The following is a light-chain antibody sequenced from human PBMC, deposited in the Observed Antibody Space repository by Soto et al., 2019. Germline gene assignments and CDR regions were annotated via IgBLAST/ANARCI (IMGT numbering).Light chain of an antibody. CDR2: QDN. V-gene: IGLV3-1*01. J-gene: IGLJ2*01. CDR1: NLGKKY. Sequence: SSELTQPPSVSVSPGRTASITCSGDNLGKKYVSWYQQKPGQAPVVAIYQDNKRPSGIPERISGPNSGNTATLTIGGTQAVDEADYYCQAWDSSTVLFGGGTQLTVL. CDR3: QAWDSSTVL.